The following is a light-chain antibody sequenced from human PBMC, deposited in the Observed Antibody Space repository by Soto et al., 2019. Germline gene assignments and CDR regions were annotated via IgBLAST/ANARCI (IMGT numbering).Light chain of an antibody. CDR2: RNN. Sequence: QSALTQPPSASGTPGQRVTISCSGSSSNIGTNYVYWYQQLPGTAPKLLIYRNNQRPSGVPDRFSGSKSGTSASLALSGLRSDDEADYYCAAWDDSLSRYVFGTGTKVTV. CDR3: AAWDDSLSRYV. CDR1: SSNIGTNY. J-gene: IGLJ1*01. V-gene: IGLV1-47*01.